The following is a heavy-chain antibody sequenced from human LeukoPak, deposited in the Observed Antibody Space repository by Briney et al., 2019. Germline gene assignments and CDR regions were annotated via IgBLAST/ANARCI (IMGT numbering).Heavy chain of an antibody. J-gene: IGHJ4*02. V-gene: IGHV4-59*08. CDR3: ARHHHDRSGPDY. CDR1: GGSISTYY. Sequence: SETLSLTCTVSGGSISTYYWSWIRQPPGKELEWIGYIYYSGSTIYNPSLKTRVTISVDTSNNQFSLKLSSVTAADTAVYYCARHHHDRSGPDYWGQGTLVTVSS. D-gene: IGHD3-22*01. CDR2: IYYSGST.